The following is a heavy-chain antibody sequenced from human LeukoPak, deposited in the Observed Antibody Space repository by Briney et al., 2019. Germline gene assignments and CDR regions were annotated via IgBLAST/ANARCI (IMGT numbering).Heavy chain of an antibody. J-gene: IGHJ6*03. Sequence: PSQTLSLTCTVSGNSISSGDNYWSWDRQPAGRGLESIVRIYTSGSTNYNPSLKSRVTISVYTSKNQFSLKLSSVTAADTAVYYCARVGRMKGATRRLYMDVWGKGTTVTVSS. V-gene: IGHV4-61*02. D-gene: IGHD1-26*01. CDR1: GNSISSGDNY. CDR2: IYTSGST. CDR3: ARVGRMKGATRRLYMDV.